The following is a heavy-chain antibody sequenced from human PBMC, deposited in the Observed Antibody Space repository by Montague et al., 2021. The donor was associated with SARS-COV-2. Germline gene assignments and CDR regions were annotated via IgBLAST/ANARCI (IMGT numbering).Heavy chain of an antibody. J-gene: IGHJ6*02. CDR1: GGSISSYY. V-gene: IGHV4-59*08. CDR3: ARHKSFDWLLIQKVGYYCMDV. Sequence: SETLSLTCTVAGGSISSYYWSWIRQPPGKGLEWIGYIYYSGSTNXXPSLKSRVTISVDTSKNQFSLKLSSVTAADTAVYYCARHKSFDWLLIQKVGYYCMDVWGQGTTVTVSS. D-gene: IGHD3-9*01. CDR2: IYYSGST.